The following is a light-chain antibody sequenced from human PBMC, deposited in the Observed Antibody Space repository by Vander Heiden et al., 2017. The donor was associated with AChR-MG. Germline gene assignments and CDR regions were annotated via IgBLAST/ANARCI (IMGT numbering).Light chain of an antibody. CDR3: QAWDSSSAV. CDR2: QDT. Sequence: SFDLTQPPSVSVSPGQTASITCSGEKLGYKYVCWYQQKSGQSPVLVIYQDTKRPSGIPERFSGSNSGNRATLTISGTQAVDEADYYCQAWDSSSAVFGGGTKVTVL. V-gene: IGLV3-1*01. CDR1: KLGYKY. J-gene: IGLJ2*01.